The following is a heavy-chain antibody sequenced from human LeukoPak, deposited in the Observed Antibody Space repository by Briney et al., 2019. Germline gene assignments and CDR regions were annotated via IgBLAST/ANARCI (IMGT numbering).Heavy chain of an antibody. CDR3: ARCERAAQPPFDY. V-gene: IGHV4-38-2*01. CDR1: GYSISSGYY. Sequence: SETLSLTCAVSGYSISSGYYWGWIRQPPGKGLEWIGSIYHSGSTYYNPSLKSRVTISVDTSKNQFSLKLSSVTAADTAVYYCARCERAAQPPFDYWGQEPWSPSPQ. D-gene: IGHD6-13*01. J-gene: IGHJ4*01. CDR2: IYHSGST.